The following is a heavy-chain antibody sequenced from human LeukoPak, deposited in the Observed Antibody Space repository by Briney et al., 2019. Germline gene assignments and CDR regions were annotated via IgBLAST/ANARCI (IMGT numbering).Heavy chain of an antibody. CDR2: INHSGST. V-gene: IGHV4-34*01. CDR1: GGSFSGYY. Sequence: SETLSLTCAVYGGSFSGYYWSWIRQPPGKGLEWIGEINHSGSTNYNPSLKSRVTISVDTSKNQFSLKLSSVTAADTAVYYCARLTSYYGMDVWGQGTTVTVSS. J-gene: IGHJ6*02. CDR3: ARLTSYYGMDV.